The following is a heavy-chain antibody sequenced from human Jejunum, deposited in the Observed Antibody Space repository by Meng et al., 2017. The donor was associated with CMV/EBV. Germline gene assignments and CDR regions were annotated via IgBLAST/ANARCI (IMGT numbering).Heavy chain of an antibody. Sequence: YGRSFSGYYWGWIRQPPGKGLEWIGNVYDGGKTYYNPSLKSRITISLDTTKSQFSLRLSSVTAADTAVYYCSRDEGEYRVYSRLDWGQGTLVTVSS. J-gene: IGHJ4*02. CDR2: VYDGGKT. V-gene: IGHV4-34*01. D-gene: IGHD6-13*01. CDR1: GRSFSGYY. CDR3: SRDEGEYRVYSRLD.